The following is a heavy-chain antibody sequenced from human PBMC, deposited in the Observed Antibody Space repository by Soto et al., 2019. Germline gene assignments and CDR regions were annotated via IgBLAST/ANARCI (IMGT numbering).Heavy chain of an antibody. V-gene: IGHV1-18*01. CDR3: ARGPHCSSTSCYVGDAFDI. D-gene: IGHD2-2*01. CDR2: ISAYNGNT. Sequence: ASVKVSCKASGCTFTSYGISWVRQAPGQGLEWMGWISAYNGNTNYAQKLQGRVTMTTDTSTSTAYMELRSLRSDDTAVYYCARGPHCSSTSCYVGDAFDIWGQGTMVTVSS. CDR1: GCTFTSYG. J-gene: IGHJ3*02.